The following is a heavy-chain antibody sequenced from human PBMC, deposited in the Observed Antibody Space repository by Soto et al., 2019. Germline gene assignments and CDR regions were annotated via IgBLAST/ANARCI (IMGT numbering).Heavy chain of an antibody. D-gene: IGHD2-2*01. Sequence: KVSCKASGGTFSSYTISWVRQAPGQGLEWMGRIIPILGIANYAQKFQGRVTITADKSTSTAYMELSSLRSEDTAVYYCARGDCSSTSCYGSPIYYYYMDVWGKGTTVTVSS. CDR3: ARGDCSSTSCYGSPIYYYYMDV. CDR1: GGTFSSYT. J-gene: IGHJ6*03. V-gene: IGHV1-69*02. CDR2: IIPILGIA.